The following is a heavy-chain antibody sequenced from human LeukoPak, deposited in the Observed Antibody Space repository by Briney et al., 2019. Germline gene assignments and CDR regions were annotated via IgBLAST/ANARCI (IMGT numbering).Heavy chain of an antibody. V-gene: IGHV1-18*01. J-gene: IGHJ4*02. D-gene: IGHD6-19*01. CDR1: GYTFTSYG. CDR2: ISTYNGNT. CDR3: TRDYSSGWPNFDY. Sequence: ASVKVSCKASGYTFTSYGISWVRQAPGQGLEWMRWISTYNGNTNYAQKLQGRVTMTTDTSTSAAYMELRSLRSDDTAVYYCTRDYSSGWPNFDYWGQGTLVTVSS.